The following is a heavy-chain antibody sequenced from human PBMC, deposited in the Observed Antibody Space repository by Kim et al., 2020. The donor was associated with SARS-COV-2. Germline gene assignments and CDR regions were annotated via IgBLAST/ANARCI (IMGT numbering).Heavy chain of an antibody. D-gene: IGHD3-10*01. CDR3: AKVSRITMVRGVKNWFDP. V-gene: IGHV3-23*01. Sequence: GGSLRLSCAASGFTFSSYAMSWVRQAPGKGLEWVSAISGSGGSTYYADSVKGRFTISRDNSKNTLYLQMNSLRAEDTAVYYCAKVSRITMVRGVKNWFDPWGKGTLGTASS. CDR1: GFTFSSYA. CDR2: ISGSGGST. J-gene: IGHJ5*02.